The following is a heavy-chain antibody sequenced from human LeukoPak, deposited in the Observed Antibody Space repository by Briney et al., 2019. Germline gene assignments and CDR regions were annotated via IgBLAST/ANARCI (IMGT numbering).Heavy chain of an antibody. J-gene: IGHJ4*02. D-gene: IGHD4-23*01. Sequence: SETLSLTCTVSGGSISSSSYYWGWIRQPPGKGLEWIGSIYYSGSTYYNPSLKSRVTISVDTSKNQFSLKLSSVTAADTAVYYCARTPKWGGNPYFDYWGQGTLVTVSS. CDR2: IYYSGST. V-gene: IGHV4-39*07. CDR1: GGSISSSSYY. CDR3: ARTPKWGGNPYFDY.